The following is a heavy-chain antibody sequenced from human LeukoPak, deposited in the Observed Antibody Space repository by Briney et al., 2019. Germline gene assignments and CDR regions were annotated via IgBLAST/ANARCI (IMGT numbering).Heavy chain of an antibody. J-gene: IGHJ4*02. CDR1: GFTFTSYS. CDR3: ARDGQWDLTYYLDY. CDR2: ISSHGNYI. Sequence: GGSLRLSCAGSGFTFTSYSLNWVRQAPGKGLELVSCISSHGNYIYYADSVKGRFTVPRDDATNSVFLQMNSLRAEDTGIYYCARDGQWDLTYYLDYWGQGILVTASS. V-gene: IGHV3-21*01. D-gene: IGHD1-26*01.